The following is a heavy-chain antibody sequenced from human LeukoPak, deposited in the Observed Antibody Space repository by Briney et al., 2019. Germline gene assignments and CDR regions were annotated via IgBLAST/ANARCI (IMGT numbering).Heavy chain of an antibody. Sequence: GGSLRLSCAASGLTFSSYSMNWARQAPGKGLECVSYISSSSSPIYYAGSVKGRFTISRDNAKNSLYLQMNSLRDEDTAVYYCSRDYDYALDYWGQGTLVTVSS. D-gene: IGHD3-16*01. CDR1: GLTFSSYS. V-gene: IGHV3-48*02. J-gene: IGHJ4*02. CDR3: SRDYDYALDY. CDR2: ISSSSSPI.